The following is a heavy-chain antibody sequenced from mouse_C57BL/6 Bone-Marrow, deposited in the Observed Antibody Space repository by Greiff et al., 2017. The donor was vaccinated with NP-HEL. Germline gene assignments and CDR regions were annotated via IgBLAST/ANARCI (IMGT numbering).Heavy chain of an antibody. J-gene: IGHJ1*03. V-gene: IGHV1-5*01. Sequence: EVQLQQSGTVLARPGASVKMSCKTSGYTFTSYWMHWVKQRPGQGLEWIGAIYPGNSDTSYNQKFKGKAKLTAVTSASTAYMELSSLTNEDSAVYYCTRSYGSRYWYFDVWGTGTTVTVSS. CDR2: IYPGNSDT. D-gene: IGHD1-1*01. CDR3: TRSYGSRYWYFDV. CDR1: GYTFTSYW.